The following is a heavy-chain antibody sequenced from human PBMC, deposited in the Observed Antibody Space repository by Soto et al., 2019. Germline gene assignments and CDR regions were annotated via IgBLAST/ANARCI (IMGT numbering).Heavy chain of an antibody. CDR2: ISQSGNT. J-gene: IGHJ4*02. D-gene: IGHD6-6*01. V-gene: IGHV4-34*01. CDR1: SGSFSGYY. CDR3: ARAPKVSGSSQTRPDF. Sequence: SETLSLTCSIYSGSFSGYYWRWIRQPPGKGLEWIGEISQSGNTNYSPSLKSRVSISIDTSKKQFSLNLASVSAADTAVYYCARAPKVSGSSQTRPDFWGQGTLVTVSS.